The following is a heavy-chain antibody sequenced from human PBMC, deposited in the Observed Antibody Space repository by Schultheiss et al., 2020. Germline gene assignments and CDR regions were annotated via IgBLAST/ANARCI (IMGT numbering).Heavy chain of an antibody. CDR1: GGSFSGYY. Sequence: SETLSLTCAVYGGSFSGYYWSWIRQHPGKGLEWIGYIYYSGSTYYNPSLKSRVTISVDTSKNQFSLKLSSVTAADTAVYYCARAYYCTNGVCSLDAFDIWGQGTTVTVSS. V-gene: IGHV4-31*11. CDR3: ARAYYCTNGVCSLDAFDI. D-gene: IGHD2-8*01. CDR2: IYYSGST. J-gene: IGHJ3*02.